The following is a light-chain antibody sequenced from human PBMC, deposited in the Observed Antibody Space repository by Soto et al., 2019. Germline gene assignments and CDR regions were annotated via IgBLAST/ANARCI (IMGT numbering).Light chain of an antibody. V-gene: IGKV1-39*01. J-gene: IGKJ5*01. CDR3: QQSYKMPS. CDR1: QSISNY. Sequence: DIQMTQSPSTLSASVGDRVTSTCRASQSISNYLNWYQHKPGKGPTLLIHATSNLQIGVPSRFSGSGSGTEFTLTISSLEPEDFGTYYCQQSYKMPSFAQGTRLEIK. CDR2: ATS.